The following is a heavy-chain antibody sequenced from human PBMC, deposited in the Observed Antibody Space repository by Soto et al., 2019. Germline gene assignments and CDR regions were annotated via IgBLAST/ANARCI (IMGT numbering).Heavy chain of an antibody. CDR2: IYYSGST. Sequence: QVQLQESGPGLVKPSETLSLTCTVSGGSISSYYWSWIRQPPGKGLEWIGSIYYSGSTNYNPSLKSRVTISVDTSKNQFSLKRSSVTAADTAVYYCARVVAAAGSVYYYGMDVWGQGTTVTVSS. CDR1: GGSISSYY. J-gene: IGHJ6*02. CDR3: ARVVAAAGSVYYYGMDV. D-gene: IGHD6-13*01. V-gene: IGHV4-59*01.